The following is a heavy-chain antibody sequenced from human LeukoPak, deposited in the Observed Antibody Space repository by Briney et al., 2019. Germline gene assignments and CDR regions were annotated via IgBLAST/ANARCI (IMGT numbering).Heavy chain of an antibody. V-gene: IGHV4-59*01. D-gene: IGHD3-22*01. CDR1: GGSISSYY. CDR2: IYYSGST. CDR3: ARAGRAGSGYYLDY. Sequence: SETLSLTCTVSGGSISSYYWSWIRQPPGKGLEWVGYIYYSGSTNYNPSLKSRVTVSVDTSKNQYSLKLSSVTAADTAVYYCARAGRAGSGYYLDYRGQGTLVTVSS. J-gene: IGHJ4*02.